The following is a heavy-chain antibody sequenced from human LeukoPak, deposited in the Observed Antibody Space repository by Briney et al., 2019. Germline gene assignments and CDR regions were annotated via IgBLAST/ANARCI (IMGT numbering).Heavy chain of an antibody. J-gene: IGHJ5*02. CDR2: IYDDDQT. CDR3: AKEPREYCSSTSCPNWIDP. V-gene: IGHV3-53*01. D-gene: IGHD2-2*01. CDR1: GFTVTSNY. Sequence: PGGSLRLSCAASGFTVTSNYMSWVRQAPGKGLEWVSIIYDDDQTHYADSVKGRFTISRDNSKNTLYLQMSSLRAEDTAVYYCAKEPREYCSSTSCPNWIDPWGQGTLVTVSS.